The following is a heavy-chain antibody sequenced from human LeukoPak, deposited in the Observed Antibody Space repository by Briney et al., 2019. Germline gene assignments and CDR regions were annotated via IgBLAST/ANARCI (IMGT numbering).Heavy chain of an antibody. CDR1: GEPFSGYY. CDR3: ARDNYYTSFDY. Sequence: SETLSLTCAVYGEPFSGYYWSWIRQTPGKGLEWIGEIHHNGSPEINQSGNTNYNPSLKSRVTISVDTSKNQFSLKVTSVTAADTAVYYCARDNYYTSFDYWGQGTLVTVSS. V-gene: IGHV4-34*01. D-gene: IGHD3-22*01. CDR2: IHHNGSPEINQSGNT. J-gene: IGHJ4*02.